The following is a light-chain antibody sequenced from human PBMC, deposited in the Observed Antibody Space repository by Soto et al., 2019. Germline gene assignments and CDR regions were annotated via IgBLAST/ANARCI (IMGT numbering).Light chain of an antibody. CDR3: QSYDSSPRGVV. CDR2: GNS. Sequence: QSVLTQPPSVSGAPGQRVTISCTGSSSNIGAGYDVHWYQQLPGTAPKLLIYGNSNRPSGVPDRFSGSKSGTSASLAITGFQAEDEADYYCQSYDSSPRGVVFGGGTKLTVL. CDR1: SSNIGAGYD. J-gene: IGLJ2*01. V-gene: IGLV1-40*01.